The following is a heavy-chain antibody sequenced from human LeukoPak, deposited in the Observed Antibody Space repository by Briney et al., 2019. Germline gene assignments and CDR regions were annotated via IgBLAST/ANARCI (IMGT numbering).Heavy chain of an antibody. CDR3: AKDRGWYDY. Sequence: GGSLRLSCAASGFTFSSYEMNWVRQAPGKGLEWVSLISGDGGSTYYADSVKGRFTISRDNSKNSLYLQMNSLRTEVTALYHCAKDRGWYDYWGQGTLVTVSS. J-gene: IGHJ4*02. CDR2: ISGDGGST. D-gene: IGHD6-19*01. V-gene: IGHV3-43*02. CDR1: GFTFSSYE.